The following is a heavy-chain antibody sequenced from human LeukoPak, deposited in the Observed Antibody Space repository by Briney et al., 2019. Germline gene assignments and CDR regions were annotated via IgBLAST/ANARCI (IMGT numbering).Heavy chain of an antibody. CDR1: GGSFSGYY. V-gene: IGHV4-34*01. J-gene: IGHJ4*02. D-gene: IGHD3-22*01. CDR3: ARGRGYYASSGYLVY. Sequence: LETLSLTCAVYGGSFSGYYWSWIRQPPGKGLEWIGEINHSGSTNYNPSLKSRVTISVDTSKNQFSLKLSSVTAADTAVYYCARGRGYYASSGYLVYWGQGTLVTVSS. CDR2: INHSGST.